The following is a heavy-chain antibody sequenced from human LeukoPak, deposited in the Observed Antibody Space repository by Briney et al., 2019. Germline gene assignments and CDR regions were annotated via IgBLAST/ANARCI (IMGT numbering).Heavy chain of an antibody. V-gene: IGHV1-69*13. Sequence: ASVTVSCKASGGTFSSYAIGWVRQAPGQGLEWMGGIIPIFGTANYAQKFQGRVTITADESTSTAYMELSSLRSEDTAVYYCARDRRNYDFWSGYQTYYFDYWGQGTLVTVSS. D-gene: IGHD3-3*01. CDR1: GGTFSSYA. CDR2: IIPIFGTA. J-gene: IGHJ4*02. CDR3: ARDRRNYDFWSGYQTYYFDY.